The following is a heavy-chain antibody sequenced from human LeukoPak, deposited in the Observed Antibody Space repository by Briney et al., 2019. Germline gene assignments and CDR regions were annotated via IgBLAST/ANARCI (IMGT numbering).Heavy chain of an antibody. Sequence: GESLKISCQDSGYTFIDYWIGWVRQVPGKGRWGLGIVFPATSDTKYSPSFQGQVTISVDRSTSTAYLQWSSLKASDTAIYYCARHGLEGCTGGRCFQSFHYYGMDVWGQGTAVTVSS. CDR2: VFPATSDT. V-gene: IGHV5-51*01. J-gene: IGHJ6*02. CDR1: GYTFIDYW. D-gene: IGHD2-8*02. CDR3: ARHGLEGCTGGRCFQSFHYYGMDV.